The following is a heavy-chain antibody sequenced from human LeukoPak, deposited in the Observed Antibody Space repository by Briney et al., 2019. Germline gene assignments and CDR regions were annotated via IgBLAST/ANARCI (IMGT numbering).Heavy chain of an antibody. J-gene: IGHJ1*01. V-gene: IGHV1-8*03. Sequence: GASVKVSCKASGYTFTSYDINWVRQATGQGLEWMGWMNPNSGNTGYAQKFQGRVTITRNTSISTAYMELSSLRSEDTAVYYCARGPYYYDSSGYYYAVYFQHWGQGTLVTVSS. D-gene: IGHD3-22*01. CDR3: ARGPYYYDSSGYYYAVYFQH. CDR1: GYTFTSYD. CDR2: MNPNSGNT.